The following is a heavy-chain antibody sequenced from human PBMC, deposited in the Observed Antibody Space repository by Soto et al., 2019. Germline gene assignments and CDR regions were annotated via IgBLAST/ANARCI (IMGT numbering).Heavy chain of an antibody. CDR2: ISYDGSNK. Sequence: GGSLRLSCAASGFTFSSYGMHWVRQAPGKGLEWVAVISYDGSNKYYADSVKGRFTISRDNSKNTLYLQMNSLRAEDTAVYYCAKDVNSYGYDYYYYGMDVWGQGTTVTVSS. CDR3: AKDVNSYGYDYYYYGMDV. V-gene: IGHV3-30*18. J-gene: IGHJ6*02. CDR1: GFTFSSYG. D-gene: IGHD5-18*01.